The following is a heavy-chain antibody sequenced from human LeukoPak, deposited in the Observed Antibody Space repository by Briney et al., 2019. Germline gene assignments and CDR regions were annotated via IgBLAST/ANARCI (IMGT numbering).Heavy chain of an antibody. CDR3: AAYSSSSFAVDY. CDR1: VYTFTSYD. CDR2: MSPNSGDT. Sequence: GASVKVSCKASVYTFTSYDFNWVRQAPGQRPEWMGWMSPNSGDTGYAQKFQGRVTMTRDTSTSTVYMELSSLRSEDTAVYYCAAYSSSSFAVDYWGQGTLVTVSS. D-gene: IGHD6-6*01. J-gene: IGHJ4*02. V-gene: IGHV1-8*01.